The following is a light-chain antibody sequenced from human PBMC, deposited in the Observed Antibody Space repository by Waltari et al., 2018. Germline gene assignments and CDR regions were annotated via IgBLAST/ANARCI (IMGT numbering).Light chain of an antibody. CDR3: QTWDGTTAV. CDR2: EDK. V-gene: IGLV3-1*01. CDR1: QLGHKF. Sequence: SYELTQPPSVSVSPGQTASITCSGDQLGHKFASWYQQKPGQSPVVVIYEDKKRPSGLPERCSGSNSGNAATLTISGTQAVDEADYYCQTWDGTTAVFGGGTKLTVL. J-gene: IGLJ3*02.